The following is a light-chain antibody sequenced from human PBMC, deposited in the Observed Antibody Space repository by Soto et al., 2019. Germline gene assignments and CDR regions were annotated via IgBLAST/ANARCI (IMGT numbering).Light chain of an antibody. Sequence: EIVMTQSPATLSVSPGEGVTLSCRASQSIIDNLAWYQQKPGQTPRLLIYDVYSRASGIPARFSGSSSGTDYTLTISSLQSEDSAVYYCQQYFYWPLTFGGGTNVEI. CDR1: QSIIDN. J-gene: IGKJ4*01. CDR3: QQYFYWPLT. V-gene: IGKV3-15*01. CDR2: DVY.